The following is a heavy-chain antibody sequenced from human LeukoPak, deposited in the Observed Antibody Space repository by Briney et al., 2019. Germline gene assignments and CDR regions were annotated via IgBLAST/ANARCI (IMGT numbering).Heavy chain of an antibody. CDR1: GFPFDDYG. D-gene: IGHD1-26*01. CDR2: ISWHGETT. Sequence: GGSLRLSCAASGFPFDDYGMLWVRHGPGKGLEWVSFISWHGETTYYSDSVKGRFTISRDSGTNSLYLQMNRLRTEDTGFYYCAKDFGPRGVGATPQYWGQGTVVIVSS. CDR3: AKDFGPRGVGATPQY. V-gene: IGHV3-43D*03. J-gene: IGHJ4*02.